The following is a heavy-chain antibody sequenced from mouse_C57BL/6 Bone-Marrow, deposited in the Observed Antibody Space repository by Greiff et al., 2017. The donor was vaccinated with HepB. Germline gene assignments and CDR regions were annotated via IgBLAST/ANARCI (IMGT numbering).Heavy chain of an antibody. Sequence: VKLQESGPGLVAPSQSLSITCTVSGFSLTSYAISWVRQPPGKGLEWLGVLWTGGGTNYNSALKSRLSISKDNSKSQVFLKMNSLQTDDTARDYCARGWLRRWYFDVWGTRTTGTVSS. CDR1: GFSLTSYA. D-gene: IGHD2-2*01. V-gene: IGHV2-9-1*01. J-gene: IGHJ1*03. CDR2: LWTGGGT. CDR3: ARGWLRRWYFDV.